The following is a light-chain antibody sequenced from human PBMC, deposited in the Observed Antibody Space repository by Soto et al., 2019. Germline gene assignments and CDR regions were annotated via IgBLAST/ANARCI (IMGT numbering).Light chain of an antibody. V-gene: IGKV1-27*01. CDR1: QGISNY. Sequence: DIQMTQSPSSLSASVGDRVTITCRASQGISNYLAWYQQKPGKVPKLLIYAASTLQSGVPSRFSGSASGTDFTLTISSLQPEDVATYYCQKYNSAPPWTFGQGTKAEVK. CDR2: AAS. CDR3: QKYNSAPPWT. J-gene: IGKJ1*01.